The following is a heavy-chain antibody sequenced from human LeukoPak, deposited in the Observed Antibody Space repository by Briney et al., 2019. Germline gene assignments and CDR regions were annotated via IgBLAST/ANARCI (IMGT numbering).Heavy chain of an antibody. CDR1: GGSFSGYY. Sequence: PSQTLSLTCAVYGGSFSGYYWSWIRQPPGKGLEWIGYIYYSGSTNYNPSLKSRVTISVDTSKNQFSLKLSSVTAADTAVYYCARRAGGWSNWFDPWGQGTLVTVSS. V-gene: IGHV4-59*08. D-gene: IGHD6-19*01. J-gene: IGHJ5*02. CDR3: ARRAGGWSNWFDP. CDR2: IYYSGST.